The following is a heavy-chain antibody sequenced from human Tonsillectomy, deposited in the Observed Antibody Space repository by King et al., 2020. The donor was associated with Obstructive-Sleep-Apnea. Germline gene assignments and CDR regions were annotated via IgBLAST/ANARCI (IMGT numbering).Heavy chain of an antibody. CDR3: ARDWGVRLSLVGAMALKY. CDR1: GFPFSTYV. CDR2: IWYDGRKT. J-gene: IGHJ4*02. D-gene: IGHD1-26*01. V-gene: IGHV3-33*01. Sequence: VQLVESGGGVVQPGRSLRLSCAASGFPFSTYVMHWVRQAPGKGLEWVAVIWYDGRKTYYADSLEGRFTVSRDNSKNTLYLQMNSRRAEDTAVYYCARDWGVRLSLVGAMALKYWGQGTLVTVSS.